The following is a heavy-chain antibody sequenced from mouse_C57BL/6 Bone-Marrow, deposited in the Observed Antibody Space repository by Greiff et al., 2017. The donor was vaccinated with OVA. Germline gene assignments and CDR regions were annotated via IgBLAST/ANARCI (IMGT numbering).Heavy chain of an antibody. D-gene: IGHD1-1*01. Sequence: VQRVESGAELVKPGASVKISCKASGYAFSSYWMNWVKQRPGKGLEWIGQIYPGDGDTNYNGKFKGKATLTADKSSSTAYMQLSSLTSEDSAVYFCAREVYYYGSSLYFDYWGQGTTLTVSS. CDR1: GYAFSSYW. J-gene: IGHJ2*01. CDR3: AREVYYYGSSLYFDY. CDR2: IYPGDGDT. V-gene: IGHV1-80*01.